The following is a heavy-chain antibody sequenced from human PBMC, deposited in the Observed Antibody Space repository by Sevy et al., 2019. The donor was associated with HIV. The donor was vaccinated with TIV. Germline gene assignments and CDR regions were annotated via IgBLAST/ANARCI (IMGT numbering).Heavy chain of an antibody. D-gene: IGHD3-10*01. Sequence: GGSLRLSCAASGFTFSNAWMSWVRQAPGKGLEWVGRIKSKTDGGTTDYAAPVKGRFPISRDDSKNTRHLQMNSLKTEDTAVYYCTTDRVTMVQGVIIKDWGQGTLVTVSS. CDR2: IKSKTDGGTT. CDR1: GFTFSNAW. CDR3: TTDRVTMVQGVIIKD. V-gene: IGHV3-15*01. J-gene: IGHJ4*02.